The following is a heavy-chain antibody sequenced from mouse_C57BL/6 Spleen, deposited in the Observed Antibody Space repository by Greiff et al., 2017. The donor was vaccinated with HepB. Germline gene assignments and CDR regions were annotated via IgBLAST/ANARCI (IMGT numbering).Heavy chain of an antibody. J-gene: IGHJ2*01. CDR2: ISDGGSYT. CDR1: GFTFSSYA. CDR3: ARDLVTGTNY. V-gene: IGHV5-4*01. D-gene: IGHD4-1*01. Sequence: EVQGVESGGGLVKPGGSLKLSCAASGFTFSSYAMSWVRQTPEKRLEWVATISDGGSYTYYPDNVKGRFTISRDNAKNNLYLQMSHLKSEDTAMYYCARDLVTGTNYWGQGTTLTVSS.